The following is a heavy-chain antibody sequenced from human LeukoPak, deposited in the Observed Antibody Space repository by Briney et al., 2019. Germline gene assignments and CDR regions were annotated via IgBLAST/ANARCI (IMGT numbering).Heavy chain of an antibody. CDR2: ISAYNGNT. Sequence: GASVKVSCKASGYTFTSYGISWVRQAPGQGLEWMGWISAYNGNTNYAQKLRGRVTMTTDTSTSTAYMELRSLRSDDTAVYYCARDLLSYYDSSGHGYWGQGTLVTVSS. V-gene: IGHV1-18*01. CDR3: ARDLLSYYDSSGHGY. CDR1: GYTFTSYG. D-gene: IGHD3-22*01. J-gene: IGHJ4*02.